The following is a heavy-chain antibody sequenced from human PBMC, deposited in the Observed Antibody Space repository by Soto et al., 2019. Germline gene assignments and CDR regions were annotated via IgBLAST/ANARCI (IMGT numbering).Heavy chain of an antibody. V-gene: IGHV4-39*07. CDR1: GGSISSSSYY. CDR3: ARDRGAYCGGDCYSSLHSNDAFDI. CDR2: IYYSGST. Sequence: SETLSLTCTVSGGSISSSSYYWGWIRQPPGKGLEWIGSIYYSGSTYYNPSLKSRVTISVDTSKNQFSLKLSSVTAADTAVYYCARDRGAYCGGDCYSSLHSNDAFDIWGQGTMVTVSS. J-gene: IGHJ3*02. D-gene: IGHD2-21*02.